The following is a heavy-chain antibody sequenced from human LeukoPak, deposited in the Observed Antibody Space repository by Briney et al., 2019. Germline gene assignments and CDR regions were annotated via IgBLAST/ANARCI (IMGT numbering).Heavy chain of an antibody. CDR1: GFTFEDYA. D-gene: IGHD5-12*01. CDR3: AKDMFGYDYYYYGMDV. V-gene: IGHV3-9*01. J-gene: IGHJ6*02. CDR2: ISWNSGSI. Sequence: PGGSLRLSCAASGFTFEDYAMHWVRQAPGKGLEWVSGISWNSGSIGYADSVKGRFTISRDNAKNSLYLQMISLRAEDTALYYCAKDMFGYDYYYYGMDVWGQGTTVTVSS.